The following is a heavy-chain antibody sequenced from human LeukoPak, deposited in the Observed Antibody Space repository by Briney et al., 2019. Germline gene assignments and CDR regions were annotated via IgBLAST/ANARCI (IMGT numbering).Heavy chain of an antibody. Sequence: GGSLRLSCAASGFTFDDYAMHWVRQAPGKGLEWVSLISGDGGSTYYADSVKGRFTISRDNSKNSLYLQMNSLRTEDTALNYCAKDFLSSYYYDSSGYYGWGQGTLVTVSS. D-gene: IGHD3-22*01. CDR1: GFTFDDYA. J-gene: IGHJ4*02. CDR2: ISGDGGST. CDR3: AKDFLSSYYYDSSGYYG. V-gene: IGHV3-43*02.